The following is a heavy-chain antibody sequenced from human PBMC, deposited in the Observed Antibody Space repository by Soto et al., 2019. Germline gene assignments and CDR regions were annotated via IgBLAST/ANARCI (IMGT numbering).Heavy chain of an antibody. CDR2: IYHTGST. D-gene: IGHD5-18*01. Sequence: QVQLQESGPGLVKPSGTLSLTCAVSSCSISGNDWWSWVRQPPGKGLEWIGQIYHTGSTNYNPSLTSRVTISVDKSKNQFSLNLRSVTAADTAFYYCAKTRGYSYGYNAFDIWGQGTMVTVSS. V-gene: IGHV4-4*02. CDR3: AKTRGYSYGYNAFDI. CDR1: SCSISGNDW. J-gene: IGHJ3*02.